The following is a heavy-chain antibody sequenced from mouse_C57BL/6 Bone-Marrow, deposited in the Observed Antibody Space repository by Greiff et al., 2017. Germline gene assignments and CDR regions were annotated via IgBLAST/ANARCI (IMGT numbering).Heavy chain of an antibody. CDR1: GYTFTSYW. J-gene: IGHJ3*01. Sequence: QVQLQQPGAELVKPGASVKLSCKASGYTFTSYWMQWVKQRPGQGLEWIGEIDPSDSYTNYNQKFKGKATLTVATSSSTAYMQLSSLTSEDSAVYYCARTGPGCAYWGQGTLVTVAA. CDR2: IDPSDSYT. D-gene: IGHD4-1*01. CDR3: ARTGPGCAY. V-gene: IGHV1-50*01.